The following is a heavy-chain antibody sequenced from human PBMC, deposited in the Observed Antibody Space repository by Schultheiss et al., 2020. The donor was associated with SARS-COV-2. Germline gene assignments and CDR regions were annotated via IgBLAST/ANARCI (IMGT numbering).Heavy chain of an antibody. J-gene: IGHJ4*02. D-gene: IGHD6-6*01. CDR2: ISGSGGST. V-gene: IGHV3-23*01. Sequence: GGSLRLSCAASGFTFSSYGIQWVRQAPGKGLEWVSVISGSGGSTYYADSVKGRFTISRDNSKNTLYLQMNSLRAEDTAVYYCAKDLKYSSSGDYWGQGTLVTV. CDR3: AKDLKYSSSGDY. CDR1: GFTFSSYG.